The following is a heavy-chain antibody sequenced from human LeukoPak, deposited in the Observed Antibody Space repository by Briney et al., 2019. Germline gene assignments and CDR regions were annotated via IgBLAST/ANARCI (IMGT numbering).Heavy chain of an antibody. D-gene: IGHD3-22*01. CDR3: ARRNYDSSAYYSDSFDI. CDR2: INHSGNT. J-gene: IGHJ3*02. CDR1: GGSISSSYY. Sequence: PSETLSLTCGVSGGSISSSYYWSWIRQPPGKGLEWIGEINHSGNTNYNPSLKSRVTISVDTSKNQFSLKLSFVTAADTAVYYCARRNYDSSAYYSDSFDIWGQGTMVTVSS. V-gene: IGHV4-34*01.